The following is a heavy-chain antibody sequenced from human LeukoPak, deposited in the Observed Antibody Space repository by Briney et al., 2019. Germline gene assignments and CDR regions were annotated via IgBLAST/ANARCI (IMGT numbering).Heavy chain of an antibody. D-gene: IGHD6-6*01. CDR3: AIGYSSIAARFDY. CDR1: GYTFTSYG. CDR2: ISAYNGNT. Sequence: ASVKVSCKASGYTFTSYGISWVRQAPGQGLEWMGWISAYNGNTNYAQKLQGRVTMTTGTSTSTAYMELRSLGSDDTAVYYCAIGYSSIAARFDYWGQGTLVTVSS. V-gene: IGHV1-18*01. J-gene: IGHJ4*02.